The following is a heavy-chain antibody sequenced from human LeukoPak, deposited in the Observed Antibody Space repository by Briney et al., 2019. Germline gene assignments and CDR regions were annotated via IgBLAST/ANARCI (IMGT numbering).Heavy chain of an antibody. CDR2: LSSSSSYI. CDR3: ARPGHYDSSGYYYVDFDY. D-gene: IGHD3-22*01. V-gene: IGHV3-21*01. J-gene: IGHJ4*02. Sequence: PGGSLRLSCAASGFTFSSYSMNWVRQAPGKGLEWVSSLSSSSSYIYYADSVKGRFTISRDNAKNSLYLQMNSLRAEDTAVYYCARPGHYDSSGYYYVDFDYWGQGTLVTVSS. CDR1: GFTFSSYS.